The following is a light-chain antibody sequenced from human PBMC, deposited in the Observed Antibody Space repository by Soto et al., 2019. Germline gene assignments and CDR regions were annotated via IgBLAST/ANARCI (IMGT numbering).Light chain of an antibody. CDR3: QLYNDWRALT. V-gene: IGKV3-15*01. J-gene: IGKJ4*01. CDR1: QSVRNN. Sequence: EIVMTQSPATLSVSPGERATLSCRASQSVRNNLAWYQQKPGQAPRLLIYDASTRATGIPARFSGSGSGTEFTLIISSLQSEDFAVYYCQLYNDWRALTFGGGTKLEIK. CDR2: DAS.